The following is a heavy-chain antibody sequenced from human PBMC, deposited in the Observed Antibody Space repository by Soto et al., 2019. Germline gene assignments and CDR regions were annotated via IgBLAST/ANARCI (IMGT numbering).Heavy chain of an antibody. V-gene: IGHV3-30-3*01. Sequence: SLRLSCAASGFTFRSYAMHWVRQAPGKGLEWVAVISFDGSNTHYADSVKGRFTVSRDNPKNTLYLEMNSLRAEDTAVYKCVRGGSHSFDYCGQGTLVTVSS. CDR1: GFTFRSYA. CDR2: ISFDGSNT. J-gene: IGHJ4*02. CDR3: VRGGSHSFDY. D-gene: IGHD1-26*01.